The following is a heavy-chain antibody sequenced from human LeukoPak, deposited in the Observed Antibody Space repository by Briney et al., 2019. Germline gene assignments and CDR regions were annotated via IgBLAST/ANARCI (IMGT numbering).Heavy chain of an antibody. CDR1: GGPLSTYY. V-gene: IGHV4-34*01. Sequence: PSETLSLTCAVSGGPLSTYYWSWIRQPPGKGLEWIGEITHHRRTKHNPSPKSRVTISADTSNNQFSLQLSSVTAADSAVYYCAPIYGDYSDFDSWGQGTLVTVSS. CDR2: ITHHRRT. D-gene: IGHD4-17*01. CDR3: APIYGDYSDFDS. J-gene: IGHJ4*02.